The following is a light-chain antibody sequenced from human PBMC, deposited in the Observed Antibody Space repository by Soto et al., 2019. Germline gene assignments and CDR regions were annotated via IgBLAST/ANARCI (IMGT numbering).Light chain of an antibody. J-gene: IGKJ5*01. CDR2: GAS. CDR1: QSVKSNY. V-gene: IGKV3-20*01. Sequence: EIVLTQSPGTLSLSPGERATLSCRASQSVKSNYLAWYQQKPGQALSLLIYGASSRATGIPDRFSGSGSGTDFTLTISRLEPEDFAVYYCQQYGSLSWTFGQGTRLEIK. CDR3: QQYGSLSWT.